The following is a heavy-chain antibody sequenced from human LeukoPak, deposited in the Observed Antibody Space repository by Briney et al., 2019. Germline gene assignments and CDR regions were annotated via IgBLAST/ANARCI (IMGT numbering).Heavy chain of an antibody. Sequence: GGSLRLSCVVSGFTFSSYAMSWVRHAPGKGLEWVSGISGSGRSTYYADSVKGRVTISRDNSKNTLYLQMNSLRAGDTAVYYGAKVGQLRGQGTLVTVSS. J-gene: IGHJ4*02. V-gene: IGHV3-23*01. CDR3: AKVGQL. D-gene: IGHD3/OR15-3a*01. CDR2: ISGSGRST. CDR1: GFTFSSYA.